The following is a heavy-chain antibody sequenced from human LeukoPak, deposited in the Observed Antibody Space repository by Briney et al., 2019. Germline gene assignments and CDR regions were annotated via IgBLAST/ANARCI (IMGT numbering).Heavy chain of an antibody. D-gene: IGHD2-21*01. CDR1: D. V-gene: IGHV1-8*03. CDR2: MNPKRGDA. Sequence: DIXWVRQAAGQGVEWMGWMNPKRGDADYADKVQGRVAITRDTAIKTAYLEMSPLTSDDTAVYYCARGPFGNCGGGPCHFRDIDNWYDPWGQGTLVTVSS. CDR3: ARGPFGNCGGGPCHFRDIDNWYDP. J-gene: IGHJ5*02.